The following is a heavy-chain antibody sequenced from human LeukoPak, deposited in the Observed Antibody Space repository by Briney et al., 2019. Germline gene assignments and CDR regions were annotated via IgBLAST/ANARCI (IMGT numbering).Heavy chain of an antibody. D-gene: IGHD3-22*01. J-gene: IGHJ4*02. CDR1: GYTFSNYD. V-gene: IGHV1-8*03. CDR3: ARGLESYDSSTYPVLSS. Sequence: GASVKVSCKASGYTFSNYDINWVRQATGQGLEWMGWINPNCGDKRYAQKFQGRVTITRNTSINTAYMELSSLRSEDTAVYYCARGLESYDSSTYPVLSSWGQGTLATVPS. CDR2: INPNCGDK.